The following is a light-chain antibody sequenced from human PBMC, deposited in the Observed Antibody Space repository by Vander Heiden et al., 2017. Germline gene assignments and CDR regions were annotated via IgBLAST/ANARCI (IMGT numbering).Light chain of an antibody. CDR1: QSISSY. Sequence: DIQMTQSPSSLSASVGDSVTITCRASQSISSYLNWYQQKPGKAPKLLIYAASSLQSGVPSRFSGSGSGTDFTLTISSLQPEDFATYYCQQSDSTPHTFGQGTKLEIK. V-gene: IGKV1-39*01. CDR3: QQSDSTPHT. J-gene: IGKJ2*01. CDR2: AAS.